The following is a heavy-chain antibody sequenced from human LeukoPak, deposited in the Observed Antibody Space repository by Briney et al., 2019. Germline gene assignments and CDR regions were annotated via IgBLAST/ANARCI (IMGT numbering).Heavy chain of an antibody. CDR2: ISGSGGST. CDR3: VRDSVVSATGEIDY. V-gene: IGHV3-23*01. D-gene: IGHD2-15*01. Sequence: GGSLRLSCAASGFTFSGYAMSWVRQAPGKGLEWVSAISGSGGSTYYADSVRGRFTISRDNAKNSLYLQMNSLTAEDTAVYYCVRDSVVSATGEIDYWGQGTLVTVSS. CDR1: GFTFSGYA. J-gene: IGHJ4*02.